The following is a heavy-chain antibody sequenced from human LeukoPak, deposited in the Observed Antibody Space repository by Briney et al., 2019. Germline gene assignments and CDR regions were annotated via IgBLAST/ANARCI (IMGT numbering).Heavy chain of an antibody. J-gene: IGHJ3*02. CDR3: ASIHQVRGSDTFDI. D-gene: IGHD3-10*01. V-gene: IGHV4-34*01. CDR1: GGSFSDYF. CDR2: INQSGSS. Sequence: SETLSLTCAVYGGSFSDYFWSWVRQPPGGGLEWIGEINQSGSSTYNPSLKSRVTMSVDTSKNQLSLKMTSVTAADTAVYYCASIHQVRGSDTFDIWGQGTMVTVSS.